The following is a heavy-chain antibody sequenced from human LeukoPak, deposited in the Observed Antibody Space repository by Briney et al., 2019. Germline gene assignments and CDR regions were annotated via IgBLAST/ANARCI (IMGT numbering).Heavy chain of an antibody. D-gene: IGHD6-13*01. J-gene: IGHJ2*01. CDR2: ISSNRDYI. CDR1: GFTFTSHS. V-gene: IGHV3-21*01. CDR3: ARDWRNKYSNSWSRGEWYFDL. Sequence: GVSLRLSCVASGFTFTSHSLNWLRQAPGKGLEWVASISSNRDYILYAGSVKGRFSISRDNARNSVYLQMNSLTAEDTALYYCARDWRNKYSNSWSRGEWYFDLWGRGTLVSVSS.